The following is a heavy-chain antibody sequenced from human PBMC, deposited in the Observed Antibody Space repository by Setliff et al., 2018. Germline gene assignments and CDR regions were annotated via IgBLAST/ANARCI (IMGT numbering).Heavy chain of an antibody. Sequence: ASVKVSCKTSGYTFTGYHLHWVRQAPGQGLEWMGWVDPKSGATRYAQKFQGRVTLTRDTSITTAYMEVSILTSDDTAVYYCARDPFLVQQFPYYMDVWGKGTTVTVSS. CDR2: VDPKSGAT. CDR1: GYTFTGYH. CDR3: ARDPFLVQQFPYYMDV. J-gene: IGHJ6*03. D-gene: IGHD3-10*01. V-gene: IGHV1-2*02.